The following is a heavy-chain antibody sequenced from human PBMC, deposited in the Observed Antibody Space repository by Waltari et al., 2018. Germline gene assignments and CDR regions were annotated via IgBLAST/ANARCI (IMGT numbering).Heavy chain of an antibody. CDR1: GFSFSDYY. D-gene: IGHD1-7*01. CDR3: AKDPCCETGTANYGMDV. CDR2: ISSSDNIR. Sequence: QVQLVESGGGLVNPGGSLRLSCAASGFSFSDYYMTWIRQAQGKGMEWIAYISSSDNIRYHADSVRGSLTISRDNAKKSLYLQMKSLRAEDTAVYYCAKDPCCETGTANYGMDVWGQGTTVTVSS. V-gene: IGHV3-11*01. J-gene: IGHJ6*02.